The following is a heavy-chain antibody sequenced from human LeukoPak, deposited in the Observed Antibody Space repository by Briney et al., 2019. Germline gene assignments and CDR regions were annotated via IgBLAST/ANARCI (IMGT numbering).Heavy chain of an antibody. D-gene: IGHD4-11*01. Sequence: SETLSLTCTVSGGSISSYYWSWIRQPPGKGLEWIGYIYYSGSTNYNPSLKSRVTISVDTSKNQFSLKLSSVTAADTAVYYCARVYYSNPSRWFDPWGQGTLVTVSS. CDR3: ARVYYSNPSRWFDP. CDR2: IYYSGST. CDR1: GGSISSYY. V-gene: IGHV4-59*01. J-gene: IGHJ5*02.